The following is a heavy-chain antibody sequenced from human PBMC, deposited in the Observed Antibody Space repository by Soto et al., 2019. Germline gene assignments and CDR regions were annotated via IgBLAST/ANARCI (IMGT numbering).Heavy chain of an antibody. V-gene: IGHV4-4*07. J-gene: IGHJ6*02. CDR2: VSTNGAT. CDR1: DDFISSYY. CDR3: ARADYEILTGSYGMDV. D-gene: IGHD3-9*01. Sequence: SETLSLTCTVSDDFISSYYWNWIRQPAGEGLEWIGRVSTNGATNYNPSLESRVTMSVDTSKNQFSLKLTSVTAADTAVYFCARADYEILTGSYGMDVWGQGTTVTVSS.